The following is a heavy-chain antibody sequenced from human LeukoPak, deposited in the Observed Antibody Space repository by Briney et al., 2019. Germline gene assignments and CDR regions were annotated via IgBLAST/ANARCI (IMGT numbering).Heavy chain of an antibody. D-gene: IGHD3-16*01. CDR2: IKSSNT. CDR3: ARVPDWTYVPDY. Sequence: SETLSLTCTVSGGSISSDRFYWTWVRPPAGKGLEWIGRIKSSNTNYNPSLKSRVSISLDTSTNQISLKLSSLTAADTAVYYCARVPDWTYVPDYWGQGTLVTVSS. J-gene: IGHJ4*02. CDR1: GGSISSDRFY. V-gene: IGHV4-61*02.